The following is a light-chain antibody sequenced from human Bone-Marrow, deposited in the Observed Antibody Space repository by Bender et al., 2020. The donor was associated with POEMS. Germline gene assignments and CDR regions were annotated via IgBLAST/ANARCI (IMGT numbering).Light chain of an antibody. CDR2: QDT. Sequence: SSDVTQPPSVSVSPGQTATITCSGDKLGDKFTSWYQHKPGQSPVLVIYQDTKRPSGIPERFSGSNSGNTATLTISGTQAMDEADYYCQSWDSRTVVFGGGTKLTVL. CDR3: QSWDSRTVV. CDR1: KLGDKF. J-gene: IGLJ2*01. V-gene: IGLV3-1*01.